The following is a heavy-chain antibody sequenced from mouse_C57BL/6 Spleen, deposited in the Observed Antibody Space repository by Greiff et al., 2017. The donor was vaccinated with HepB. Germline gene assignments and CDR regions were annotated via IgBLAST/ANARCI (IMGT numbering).Heavy chain of an antibody. D-gene: IGHD1-2*01. CDR3: TTRLGITPAKVYFDY. CDR1: GFNIKDDY. J-gene: IGHJ2*01. V-gene: IGHV14-4*01. Sequence: EVQLQQSGAELVRPGASVKLSCTASGFNIKDDYMHWVKQRPEQGLEWIGWIDPENGDTEYASKFQGKATITADTSSNTAYLQLSSLTSEDTAVYYCTTRLGITPAKVYFDYWGQGTTLTVSS. CDR2: IDPENGDT.